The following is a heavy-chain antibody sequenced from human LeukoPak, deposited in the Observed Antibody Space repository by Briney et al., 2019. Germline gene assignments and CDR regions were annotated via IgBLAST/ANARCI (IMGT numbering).Heavy chain of an antibody. CDR1: GFTFSSYS. V-gene: IGHV3-21*01. CDR3: AREVDTMVRGVAGYFDY. Sequence: GGSPRLSCAASGFTFSSYSMNWVRQAPGKGLEWVSSISSSSSYIYYADSVKGRFTISRDNAKNSLYLQMNSLRAEDTAVYYCAREVDTMVRGVAGYFDYWGQGTLVTVSS. J-gene: IGHJ4*02. D-gene: IGHD3-10*01. CDR2: ISSSSSYI.